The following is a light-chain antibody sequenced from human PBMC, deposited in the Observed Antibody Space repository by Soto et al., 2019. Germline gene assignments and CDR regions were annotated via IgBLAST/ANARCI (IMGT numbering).Light chain of an antibody. CDR2: ATS. V-gene: IGKV1-39*01. CDR3: QQSYSTLYT. Sequence: DILMTQSPSSLSASVGDGVTITCRASHNISTYLHWYQQKPGEAPKFLIYATSNLQSWVPSRFSGSGSGTDFTLTINTLQPEDYATYFCQQSYSTLYTFGQGTKLEVK. J-gene: IGKJ2*01. CDR1: HNISTY.